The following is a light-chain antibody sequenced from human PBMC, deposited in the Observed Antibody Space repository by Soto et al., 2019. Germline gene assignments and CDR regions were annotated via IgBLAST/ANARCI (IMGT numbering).Light chain of an antibody. V-gene: IGKV2-28*01. CDR3: MQALQTPIN. CDR1: QSLLHSNGATY. J-gene: IGKJ5*01. Sequence: DIVITQSPLSLPVTPLGPACLSLSSSQSLLHSNGATYLAWYLQKPGQSPDLLIYLVSNRAFGVPDRFRGSGSGTDFTLKISRVEAEDVGIYYCMQALQTPINCGKGTRREIK. CDR2: LVS.